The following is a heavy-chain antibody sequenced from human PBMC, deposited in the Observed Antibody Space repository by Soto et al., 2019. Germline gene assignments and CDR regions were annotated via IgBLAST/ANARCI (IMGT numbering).Heavy chain of an antibody. CDR3: ARARAWRRAASGGDY. J-gene: IGHJ4*02. CDR1: GFTFSSYA. V-gene: IGHV3-30-3*01. CDR2: ISYDGSNK. Sequence: LRLSCAASGFTFSSYAMHWVRQAPGKGLEWVAVISYDGSNKYYADSVKGRFTISRDNSKNTLYLQMNSLRAEDTAVYYCARARAWRRAASGGDYWGQGTLVTVS. D-gene: IGHD3-10*01.